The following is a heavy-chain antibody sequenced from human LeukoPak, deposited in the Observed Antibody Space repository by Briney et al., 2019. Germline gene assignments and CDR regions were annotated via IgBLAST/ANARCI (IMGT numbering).Heavy chain of an antibody. V-gene: IGHV3-7*05. CDR2: IKHGGSEK. CDR3: ARDGGSYYLDY. D-gene: IGHD1-26*01. CDR1: GFSFGSFW. J-gene: IGHJ4*02. Sequence: GSMILSCLASGFSFGSFWMSWVRQAPGKGREWVAKIKHGGSEKYYVDSVKGQFTISRDNAKNSLYLQMNSLRAEDTAVYYCARDGGSYYLDYWGQGTLVTVSS.